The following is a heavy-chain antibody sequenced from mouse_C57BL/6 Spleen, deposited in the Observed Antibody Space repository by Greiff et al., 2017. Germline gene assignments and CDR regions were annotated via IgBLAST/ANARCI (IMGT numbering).Heavy chain of an antibody. J-gene: IGHJ3*01. D-gene: IGHD2-2*01. Sequence: EVQLMESGAELVRPGASVKLSCTASGFNIKDDYMHWVKQRPEQGLEWIGWIDPENGDTEYASKFQGKATITADTSSNTAYLQLSRLTSEDTAVYYCTTGYPWFAYWGQGTLVTVSA. CDR1: GFNIKDDY. CDR3: TTGYPWFAY. V-gene: IGHV14-4*01. CDR2: IDPENGDT.